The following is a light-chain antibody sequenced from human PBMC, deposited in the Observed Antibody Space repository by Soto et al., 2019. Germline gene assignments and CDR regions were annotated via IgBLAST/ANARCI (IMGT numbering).Light chain of an antibody. Sequence: QSALTQPASVSGSPGQSITISCTGTSSDVGGYNYVSWYQQHPGKAPKLMIYEVSNRASGVSNRFSGSKSGNTASLSISGLQDEDEADYYCSSSKSSSTPYVFGTGTKLTVL. V-gene: IGLV2-14*01. J-gene: IGLJ1*01. CDR2: EVS. CDR3: SSSKSSSTPYV. CDR1: SSDVGGYNY.